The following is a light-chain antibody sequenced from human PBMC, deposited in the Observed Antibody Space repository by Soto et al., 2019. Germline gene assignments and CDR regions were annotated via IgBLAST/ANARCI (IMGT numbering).Light chain of an antibody. V-gene: IGLV2-14*01. Sequence: QSVLTQPASVSGSPGQSITISCTGTSSDVGGYNYVSWYQQHPGKAPKLMIYEVSNRPSGVSSRFSGSKSGNTASLTISGLQAEQEADYYCGSYTGSIYVFGTGTKVTVL. J-gene: IGLJ1*01. CDR2: EVS. CDR1: SSDVGGYNY. CDR3: GSYTGSIYV.